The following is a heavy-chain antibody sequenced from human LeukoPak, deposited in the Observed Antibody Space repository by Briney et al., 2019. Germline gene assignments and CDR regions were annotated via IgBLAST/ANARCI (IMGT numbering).Heavy chain of an antibody. D-gene: IGHD3-10*02. J-gene: IGHJ6*04. CDR1: GFTFSSYG. V-gene: IGHV3-23*01. CDR2: ISGSGYST. Sequence: GGTLRLSCDASGFTFSSYGMSWVRQAPGKGLEWVSGISGSGYSTYYADSVKGRFTISRDNSKNTLYLQMNSLRAEDTAVYYCAELGITMIGGVWGKGTTVTISS. CDR3: AELGITMIGGV.